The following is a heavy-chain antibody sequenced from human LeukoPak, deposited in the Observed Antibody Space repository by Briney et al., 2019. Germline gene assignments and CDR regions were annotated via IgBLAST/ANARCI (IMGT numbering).Heavy chain of an antibody. CDR3: ARGNGHTAMVLPGDY. D-gene: IGHD5-18*01. J-gene: IGHJ4*02. V-gene: IGHV1-18*04. CDR2: ISAYNGNT. Sequence: ASVKVSCKASGYTFISYVISWVRQAPGQGLEWMGWISAYNGNTNYAQKLQGRVTMTTDTSTSTAYMELRSLRSDDTAVYYCARGNGHTAMVLPGDYWGQGTLVTVSS. CDR1: GYTFISYV.